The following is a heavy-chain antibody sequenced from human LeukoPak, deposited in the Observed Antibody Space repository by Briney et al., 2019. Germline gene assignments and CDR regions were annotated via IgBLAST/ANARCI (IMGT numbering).Heavy chain of an antibody. CDR3: AKREMAVRAFDF. Sequence: GGSLRLSCAASGFTFNNYAVTWVRQAPGRGLEWVSTINPSGSNTYYADSVKGRFTISRDNSKNTLYLQMNGLRAEDTAVYYCAKREMAVRAFDFWGQGTLVTVSS. CDR2: INPSGSNT. V-gene: IGHV3-23*01. CDR1: GFTFNNYA. J-gene: IGHJ4*02. D-gene: IGHD6-19*01.